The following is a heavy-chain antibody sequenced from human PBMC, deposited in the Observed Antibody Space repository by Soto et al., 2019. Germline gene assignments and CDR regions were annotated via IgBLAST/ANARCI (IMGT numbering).Heavy chain of an antibody. Sequence: GGSLRLSCAASGFTFISYSMNWVLRAPGKGLEWVSSISSSSSSYIYYADSVKGRFTISRDNAKNSLYLQMNSLRAEDTAVYYCARDPSGYYGSGSYHPPGYWGQGTLVTVSS. V-gene: IGHV3-21*01. CDR3: ARDPSGYYGSGSYHPPGY. J-gene: IGHJ4*02. CDR1: GFTFISYS. CDR2: ISSSSSSYI. D-gene: IGHD3-10*01.